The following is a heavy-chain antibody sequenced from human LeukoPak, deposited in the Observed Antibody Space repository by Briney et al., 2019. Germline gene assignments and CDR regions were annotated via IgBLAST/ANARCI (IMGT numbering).Heavy chain of an antibody. CDR3: ARRKVGPTFYYYYYMDV. CDR1: GGSFNDYY. Sequence: SETLSLTCAVYGGSFNDYYWTWIRQPPGKGLEWIWENNHSESTNYNPSLKSRVTISVDTSKNQFSLKLTSVTAADTAVYYCARRKVGPTFYYYYYMDVWGKGTTVTVSS. V-gene: IGHV4-34*01. CDR2: NNHSEST. D-gene: IGHD1-26*01. J-gene: IGHJ6*03.